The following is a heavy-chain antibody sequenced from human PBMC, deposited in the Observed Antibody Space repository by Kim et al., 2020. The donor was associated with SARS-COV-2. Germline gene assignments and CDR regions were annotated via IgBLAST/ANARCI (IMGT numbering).Heavy chain of an antibody. CDR2: ISASGDST. V-gene: IGHV3-23*01. CDR1: GFTFSSCA. CDR3: AKKHSSGWYFDA. J-gene: IGHJ4*02. Sequence: GGSLRLSCAASGFTFSSCAMSWVRQAPGKGLEWVSDISASGDSTYYADSVKGRFTISRENAKKMLYLQMNSLRVEDTAVYYCAKKHSSGWYFDAWGQGALGTVSS. D-gene: IGHD6-19*01.